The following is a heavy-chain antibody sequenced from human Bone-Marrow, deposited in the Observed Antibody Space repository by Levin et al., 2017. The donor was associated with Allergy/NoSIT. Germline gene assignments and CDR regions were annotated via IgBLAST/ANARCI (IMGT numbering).Heavy chain of an antibody. Sequence: ASVKVSCKTSGYTFTSYNVYWVRQATGQGLEWMGYINPNSGNTGYAQKFRGRVTMTRNSSITTAYMELSGLTSEDTAMYYCARGDCYSGSCYGPDWFDPWGQGTQVTVSS. V-gene: IGHV1-8*01. CDR1: GYTFTSYN. CDR3: ARGDCYSGSCYGPDWFDP. D-gene: IGHD2-15*01. CDR2: INPNSGNT. J-gene: IGHJ5*02.